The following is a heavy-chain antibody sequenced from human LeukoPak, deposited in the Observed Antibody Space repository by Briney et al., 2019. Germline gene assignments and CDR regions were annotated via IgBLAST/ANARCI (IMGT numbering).Heavy chain of an antibody. V-gene: IGHV3-30*02. CDR3: AKSVSGYSNYYFDY. Sequence: GGSLRLSCAASGFTFSNYGMHWVRQAPGKGLEWVAFIRYDGNNKYYADSVKGRFTISRDNSKNTLYLQMNSLRAEDTAVYYCAKSVSGYSNYYFDYWGQGTLVTVSS. CDR2: IRYDGNNK. CDR1: GFTFSNYG. J-gene: IGHJ4*02. D-gene: IGHD4-11*01.